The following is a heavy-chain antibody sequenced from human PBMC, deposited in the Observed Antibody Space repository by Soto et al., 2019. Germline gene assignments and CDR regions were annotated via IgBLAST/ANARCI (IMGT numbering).Heavy chain of an antibody. Sequence: ASVKVSRKASGYTFTSYYIHRVLQAPGQGLEWMGIINPSGGSTSYAQKFQGRVTMTRDTSTSTVYMELSSLRSEDTAVYYCASRRSTSCYGLDYWGQGTLVTVS. J-gene: IGHJ4*02. CDR1: GYTFTSYY. D-gene: IGHD2-2*01. V-gene: IGHV1-46*03. CDR2: INPSGGST. CDR3: ASRRSTSCYGLDY.